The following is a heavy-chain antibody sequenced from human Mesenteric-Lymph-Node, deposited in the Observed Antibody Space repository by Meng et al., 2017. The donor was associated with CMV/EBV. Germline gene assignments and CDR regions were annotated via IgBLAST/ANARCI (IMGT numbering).Heavy chain of an antibody. V-gene: IGHV3-23*01. D-gene: IGHD6-19*01. CDR1: GFTFSSYA. Sequence: GGSLRLSCAASGFTFSSYAMSWVRQAPGKGLEWVSAISGSGGSTYYADSVKGRFTISRDNSKNTLYLQMNSLRAEDTAVYYCARAIEQWKVLNYFDFWGQGTQVTVSS. CDR3: ARAIEQWKVLNYFDF. J-gene: IGHJ4*02. CDR2: ISGSGGST.